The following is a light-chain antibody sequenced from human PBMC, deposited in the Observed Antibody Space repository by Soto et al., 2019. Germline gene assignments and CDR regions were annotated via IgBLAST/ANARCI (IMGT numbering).Light chain of an antibody. Sequence: QSVLTQPRSVSGSPGQSVTISCTGTGNDVGAYNYVSWYQQHPGRPPKLLIYGVVRWPSGVPDRFSGSKSGNTASLTISGLQAEDEADYYCSSYSSSATLYVFGTGTQLTVL. CDR1: GNDVGAYNY. CDR3: SSYSSSATLYV. J-gene: IGLJ1*01. V-gene: IGLV2-11*01. CDR2: GVV.